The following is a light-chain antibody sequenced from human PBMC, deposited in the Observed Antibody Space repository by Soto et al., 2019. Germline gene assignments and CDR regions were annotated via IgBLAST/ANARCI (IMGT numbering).Light chain of an antibody. V-gene: IGLV2-14*03. CDR3: SSYTSTRFPVV. Sequence: ALTQPASVSGSPGQSITISCTGTSSDVGGYNYVSWYQQHPGKAPKLMIYDVTNRPSGVSNRFSGSKSGNTASLTISGLQAEDEADYYCSSYTSTRFPVVFGGGTKLTVL. CDR1: SSDVGGYNY. CDR2: DVT. J-gene: IGLJ3*02.